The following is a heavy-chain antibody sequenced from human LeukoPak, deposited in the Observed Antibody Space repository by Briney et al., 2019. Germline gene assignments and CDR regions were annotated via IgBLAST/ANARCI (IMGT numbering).Heavy chain of an antibody. V-gene: IGHV3-30*18. J-gene: IGHJ6*03. CDR2: ISYDGSNK. Sequence: GGSLRLSCAASGFTFSDYYLSWIRQAPGKGLEWVAVISYDGSNKYYADSVKGRFTISRDNSKNTLYLQMNSLRAEDTAVYYCAKDGGLRYSLYYYYMDVWGKGTTVTVSS. CDR3: AKDGGLRYSLYYYYMDV. D-gene: IGHD3-9*01. CDR1: GFTFSDYY.